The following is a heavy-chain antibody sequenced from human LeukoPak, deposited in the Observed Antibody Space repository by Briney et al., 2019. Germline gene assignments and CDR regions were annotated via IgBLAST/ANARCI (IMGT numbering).Heavy chain of an antibody. V-gene: IGHV1-69*13. J-gene: IGHJ4*02. Sequence: ASVKVSCKASGGSFNTYAISWVRQAPGQGLEWMGRIIPIFGTTNYAQKFQDRVTITADESMSTAYMELSSLRSEDTAVYYCARDRSAYNSGWYFDYWGQGTLVTVSS. CDR3: ARDRSAYNSGWYFDY. D-gene: IGHD6-19*01. CDR2: IIPIFGTT. CDR1: GGSFNTYA.